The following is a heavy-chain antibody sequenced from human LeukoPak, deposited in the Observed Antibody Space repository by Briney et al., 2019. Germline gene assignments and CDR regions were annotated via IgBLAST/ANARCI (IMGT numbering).Heavy chain of an antibody. J-gene: IGHJ4*02. CDR3: AKDIGQVLPAALDY. CDR1: GFTFSSYG. CDR2: ISYDGSNK. V-gene: IGHV3-30*18. Sequence: GRSPRLSCAASGFTFSSYGMHWVRQAPGKELDWVAVISYDGSNKYYADSVKGRFTIARDNSKNTLYLQMNSLRAEDTAVYYCAKDIGQVLPAALDYWGQGTLVTVSS. D-gene: IGHD2-2*01.